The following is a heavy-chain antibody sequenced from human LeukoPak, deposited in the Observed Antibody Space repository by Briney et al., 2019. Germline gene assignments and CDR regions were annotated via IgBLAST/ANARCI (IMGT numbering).Heavy chain of an antibody. CDR3: AREGMVRGALNWFDP. Sequence: PGRSLRLSCAASGFTLSSYGMHWVGQAPGKGLEWVAVIWYDGSNKYYADSVKGRFTISRDNSKNTLYLQMNSLRAEDTAVYYCAREGMVRGALNWFDPWGHGTLVTVSS. D-gene: IGHD3-10*01. J-gene: IGHJ5*02. CDR2: IWYDGSNK. CDR1: GFTLSSYG. V-gene: IGHV3-33*01.